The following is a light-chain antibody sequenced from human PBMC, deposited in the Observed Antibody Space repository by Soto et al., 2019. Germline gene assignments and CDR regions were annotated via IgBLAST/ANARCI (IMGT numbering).Light chain of an antibody. CDR2: GAS. J-gene: IGKJ1*01. V-gene: IGKV3-15*01. CDR1: QSVSIY. Sequence: EIVLTQSPGTLSLSPGERATLSCRASQSVSIYLAWYQQKPGQAPRLLIYGASTRATGISARFSGSGSGTEFTLTISSLQSEDFGVYYCQQYNNWWTFGQGTKVDIK. CDR3: QQYNNWWT.